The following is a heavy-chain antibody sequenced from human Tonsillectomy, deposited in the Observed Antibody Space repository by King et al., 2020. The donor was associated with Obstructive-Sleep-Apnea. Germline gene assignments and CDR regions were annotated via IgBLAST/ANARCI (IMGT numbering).Heavy chain of an antibody. Sequence: QLVQSGGVVVQPGGSLRLSCAASGFTFDDYAMHWVRQAPGKGLEWVSLISWDGGSTYYADSVKGRFTISRDNSKNSMYLQMNSLRDEDTALYYCAKGSWYEIGPLDYWGQGTLVTVSS. CDR3: AKGSWYEIGPLDY. D-gene: IGHD6-13*01. V-gene: IGHV3-43D*03. CDR2: ISWDGGST. J-gene: IGHJ4*02. CDR1: GFTFDDYA.